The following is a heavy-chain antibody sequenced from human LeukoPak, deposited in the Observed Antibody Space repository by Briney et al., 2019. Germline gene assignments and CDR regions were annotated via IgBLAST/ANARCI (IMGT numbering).Heavy chain of an antibody. CDR2: MNPNGGDR. V-gene: IGHV1-8*03. Sequence: ASVKVSCKASGYTFSSYDINWVRQATGQGLEWMGWMNPNGGDRGYAQKFQGRVTITRNTSISTAYMELSSLRSEDTAVYYCARVLCSSTSCSSSPWFDPWGQGTLVTVSS. CDR3: ARVLCSSTSCSSSPWFDP. D-gene: IGHD2-2*01. J-gene: IGHJ5*02. CDR1: GYTFSSYD.